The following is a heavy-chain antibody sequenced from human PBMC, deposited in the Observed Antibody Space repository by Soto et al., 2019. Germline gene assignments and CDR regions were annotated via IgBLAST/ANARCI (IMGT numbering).Heavy chain of an antibody. CDR1: GYTFTRYY. D-gene: IGHD1-26*01. Sequence: ASVSVARKAAGYTFTRYYMHWLRQTPGQGLEWMGIINPSGGSTSYAQKFQGRVTMTRDTSTSTVYMELSSLRSEDTAVYYCARDGGIRGGSYTLYYYGMDVWGQGTTVTVSS. V-gene: IGHV1-46*01. CDR3: ARDGGIRGGSYTLYYYGMDV. CDR2: INPSGGST. J-gene: IGHJ6*02.